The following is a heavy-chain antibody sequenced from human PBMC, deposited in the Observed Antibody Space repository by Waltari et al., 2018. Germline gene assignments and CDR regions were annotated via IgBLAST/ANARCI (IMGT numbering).Heavy chain of an antibody. D-gene: IGHD3-10*01. V-gene: IGHV4-61*09. Sequence: QVQLQESGPGLVKPSQTLSLTCTVSGGSISSGSYYWSWIRQPAGKGLEWIGYIYTSGSTNYNPSLKSRVTISVDTSKNQFSLKLSSVTAADTAVYYCARMFEGSGSYYNVPFDYWGQGTLVTVPS. CDR3: ARMFEGSGSYYNVPFDY. J-gene: IGHJ4*02. CDR1: GGSISSGSYY. CDR2: IYTSGST.